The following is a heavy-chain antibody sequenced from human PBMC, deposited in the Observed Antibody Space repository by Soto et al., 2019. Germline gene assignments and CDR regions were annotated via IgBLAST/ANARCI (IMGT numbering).Heavy chain of an antibody. J-gene: IGHJ4*02. CDR2: ISAYNDNT. V-gene: IGHV1-18*04. Sequence: ASVKVSCKASGYTFTSYGLDWVRQAPGQGLEWMGWISAYNDNTNYAQKVQGRVTVTIDTSTSTGYMELRSLRSDDTAVYYCARGQIQSDFDYWGQGTLVTVSS. D-gene: IGHD3-3*01. CDR1: GYTFTSYG. CDR3: ARGQIQSDFDY.